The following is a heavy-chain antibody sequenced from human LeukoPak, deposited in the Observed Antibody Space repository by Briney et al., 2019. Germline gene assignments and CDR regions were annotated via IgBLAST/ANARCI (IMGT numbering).Heavy chain of an antibody. CDR3: ARAWFGELSFYYYGMDV. J-gene: IGHJ6*02. V-gene: IGHV4-39*01. Sequence: SETLSLTCTVSGGSISSSSYYWGWIRQPPGKGLEWIWSIYYSGSTYYNPSLKSRVTISVDTSKNQFSLKLSSVTAADTAVYYCARAWFGELSFYYYGMDVWGQGTTVTVSS. CDR1: GGSISSSSYY. D-gene: IGHD3-10*01. CDR2: IYYSGST.